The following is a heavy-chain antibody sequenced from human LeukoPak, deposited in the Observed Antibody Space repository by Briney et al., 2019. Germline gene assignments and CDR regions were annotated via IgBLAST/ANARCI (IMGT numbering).Heavy chain of an antibody. CDR2: MNPNIGHT. J-gene: IGHJ3*02. CDR3: ARGTGWSSRGAFDI. Sequence: ASVKVSCKASGYTFTGYYMHWVRRAPGQGLEWMGWMNPNIGHTGYAQKFQGRVTMTRNTTISTAYMDLSSLRSEDTAVYYCARGTGWSSRGAFDIWGQGTMVTVSS. D-gene: IGHD6-19*01. V-gene: IGHV1-8*02. CDR1: GYTFTGYY.